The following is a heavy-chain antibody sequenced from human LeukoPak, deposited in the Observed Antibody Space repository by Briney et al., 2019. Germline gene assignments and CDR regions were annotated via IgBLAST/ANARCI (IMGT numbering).Heavy chain of an antibody. Sequence: GGSLRLSCAVSGFTFGAYAMSWVRQPPGKGLEWVSNINDNGGQRHYADSVKGRFTISRDNSKNTLFLQMDSLRAEDTAVYYCAKTQWKVGATDYFDYWGQGILVTVSS. CDR3: AKTQWKVGATDYFDY. CDR2: INDNGGQR. J-gene: IGHJ4*02. D-gene: IGHD1-26*01. CDR1: GFTFGAYA. V-gene: IGHV3-23*01.